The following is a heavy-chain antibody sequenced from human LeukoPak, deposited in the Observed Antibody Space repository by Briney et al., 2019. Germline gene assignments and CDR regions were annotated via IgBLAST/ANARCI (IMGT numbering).Heavy chain of an antibody. CDR1: GFTFKDYG. Sequence: GGSLRLSRAATGFTFKDYGMHWVRQPPGKGLEWVSGINWEGGGTHYADSVKGRFTISRDNAKNSLYLQMTSLRPEDTALYYCAKHLRATNTYIFFGLDVWGQGTTVTVSS. CDR2: INWEGGGT. V-gene: IGHV3-9*01. CDR3: AKHLRATNTYIFFGLDV. D-gene: IGHD1-26*01. J-gene: IGHJ6*02.